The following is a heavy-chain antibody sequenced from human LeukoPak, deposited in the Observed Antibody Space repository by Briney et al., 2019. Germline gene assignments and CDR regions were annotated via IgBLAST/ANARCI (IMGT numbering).Heavy chain of an antibody. CDR3: AKGEHISGEDDAFDI. Sequence: GGSPRLSCAASGFTISTYAMHWVRQAPGKGLEWVAVLWYDGNNEFYADSVRGRFTVSRDDSKNTLYLQVNSLRAEDTALYYCAKGEHISGEDDAFDIWGQGTMVTVSS. CDR1: GFTISTYA. V-gene: IGHV3-33*06. D-gene: IGHD2-21*01. CDR2: LWYDGNNE. J-gene: IGHJ3*02.